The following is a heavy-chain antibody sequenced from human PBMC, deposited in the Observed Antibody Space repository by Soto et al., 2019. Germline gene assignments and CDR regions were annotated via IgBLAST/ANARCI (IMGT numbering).Heavy chain of an antibody. CDR2: ISYDGSYQ. D-gene: IGHD1-7*01. V-gene: IGHV3-30*18. CDR3: AKDEISRTIRGDAFNF. Sequence: GGSLRLSCAASGFTFSSDGMHWVRQAPGKGLEWVAVISYDGSYQYYVDSVKGRFTISRDNSKNTLYLQMNSLRAEDTAVYYCAKDEISRTIRGDAFNFWGQGTMVTVS. J-gene: IGHJ3*01. CDR1: GFTFSSDG.